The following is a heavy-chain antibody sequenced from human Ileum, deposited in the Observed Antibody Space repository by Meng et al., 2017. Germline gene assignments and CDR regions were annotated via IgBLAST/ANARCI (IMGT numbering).Heavy chain of an antibody. CDR2: ISGSGDTT. V-gene: IGHV3-23*01. CDR1: GFTFSTYG. D-gene: IGHD1-26*01. Sequence: GGSLRLSCAASGFTFSTYGMTWVRQAPGKGMEWISGISGSGDTTYYADSVKGRFTISRDNSKNTLYLQINSLRAEDAATYYCAKLSRVAGGATDYWGQGTLVTVSS. J-gene: IGHJ4*02. CDR3: AKLSRVAGGATDY.